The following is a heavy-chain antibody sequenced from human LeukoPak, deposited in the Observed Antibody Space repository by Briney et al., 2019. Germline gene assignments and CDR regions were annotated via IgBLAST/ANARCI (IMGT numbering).Heavy chain of an antibody. V-gene: IGHV4-59*01. D-gene: IGHD3-16*01. J-gene: IGHJ3*02. Sequence: PSQTLSLTCTVSGGSISSYYWSWIRQPPGKGLEWIGYIYYSGSTNYNPSLKSRVTISVDTSKNQFSLKLSSVTAADTAVYYCARDYDMAFDIWGQGTMVTVSS. CDR2: IYYSGST. CDR3: ARDYDMAFDI. CDR1: GGSISSYY.